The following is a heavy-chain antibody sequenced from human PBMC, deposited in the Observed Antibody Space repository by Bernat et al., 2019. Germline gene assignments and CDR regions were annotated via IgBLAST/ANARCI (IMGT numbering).Heavy chain of an antibody. CDR2: IIPIFGTA. D-gene: IGHD5-18*01. CDR3: AGGDTAMGLGRPDDYYYYMDV. Sequence: QVQLVQSGAEVKKPGSSVKVSCKASGGTFSSYAISWVRQAPGQGLEWMGGIIPIFGTANYAQKYQGRVTITADESTSTANMGLGSLRSEDTAVYCCAGGDTAMGLGRPDDYYYYMDVWGKGTTVTVSS. CDR1: GGTFSSYA. J-gene: IGHJ6*03. V-gene: IGHV1-69*01.